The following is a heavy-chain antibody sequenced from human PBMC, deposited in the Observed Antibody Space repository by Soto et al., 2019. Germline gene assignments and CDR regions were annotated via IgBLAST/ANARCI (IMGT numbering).Heavy chain of an antibody. CDR1: GGTFSSYA. V-gene: IGHV1-69*13. CDR3: ARDLGYCSSTSCLGTYNWFDP. J-gene: IGHJ5*02. CDR2: IIPIFGTA. D-gene: IGHD2-2*01. Sequence: SVKVSCKASGGTFSSYAISWVRQAPGQGLEWVGGIIPIFGTANYAQKFQGRVTITADESTSTAYMELSSLRSEDTAVYYCARDLGYCSSTSCLGTYNWFDPWGQGTLVTVSS.